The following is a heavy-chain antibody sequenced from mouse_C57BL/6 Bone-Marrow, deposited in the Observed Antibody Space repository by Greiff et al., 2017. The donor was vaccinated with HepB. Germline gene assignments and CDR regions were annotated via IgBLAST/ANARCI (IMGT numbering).Heavy chain of an antibody. CDR2: INPNNGGT. V-gene: IGHV1-26*01. Sequence: VQLQQSGPELVKPGASVKISCKASGYTFTDYYMNWVKQSHGKSLEWIGDINPNNGGTSYNQKFKGKATLTVDKSSSTAYMELRSLTSEDSAVYYCAIITTVVPYWYFDVWGTGTTVTVSS. J-gene: IGHJ1*03. CDR1: GYTFTDYY. CDR3: AIITTVVPYWYFDV. D-gene: IGHD1-1*01.